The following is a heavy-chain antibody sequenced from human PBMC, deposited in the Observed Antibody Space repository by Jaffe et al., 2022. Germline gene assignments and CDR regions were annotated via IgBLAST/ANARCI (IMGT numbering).Heavy chain of an antibody. J-gene: IGHJ3*02. D-gene: IGHD2-15*01. V-gene: IGHV3-23*01. CDR3: AKAARYCSGGSCYPDWGDAFDI. CDR2: ISGSGGST. Sequence: EVQLLESGGGLVQPGGSLRLSCAASGFTFSSYAMSWVRQAPGKGLEWVSAISGSGGSTYYADSVKGRFTISRDNSKNTLYLQMNSLRAEDTAVYYCAKAARYCSGGSCYPDWGDAFDIWGQGTMVTVSS. CDR1: GFTFSSYA.